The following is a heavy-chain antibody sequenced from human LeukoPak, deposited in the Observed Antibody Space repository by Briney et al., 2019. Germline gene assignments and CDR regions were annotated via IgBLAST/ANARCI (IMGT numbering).Heavy chain of an antibody. CDR1: GGSISSGDYY. Sequence: PSETLSLTCTVSGGSISSGDYYWSWLRQPPGQGLEWIGYIYYSGSTYYNPSLKSRVTISVDTSKNQFSLKLSSVTAADTAVYYCARDRAYGDYVSGDYWGQGTLVTVSS. CDR2: IYYSGST. D-gene: IGHD4-17*01. J-gene: IGHJ4*02. CDR3: ARDRAYGDYVSGDY. V-gene: IGHV4-30-4*01.